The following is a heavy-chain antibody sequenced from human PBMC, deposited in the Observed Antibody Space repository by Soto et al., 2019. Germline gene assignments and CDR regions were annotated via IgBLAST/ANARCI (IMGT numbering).Heavy chain of an antibody. CDR3: AKVGGYAGISGWPDY. J-gene: IGHJ4*02. Sequence: QVQLVQSGAEVKKPGSSVKVSCKVSGGTFSSYPISWVRRAPGQGLEWMGGIVPIFRRTDYAQKFQGRVTITADESTSTAHMEMSSRRSDATAVYYCAKVGGYAGISGWPDYWGQGTPVTVAP. D-gene: IGHD6-19*01. CDR2: IVPIFRRT. V-gene: IGHV1-69*19. CDR1: GGTFSSYP.